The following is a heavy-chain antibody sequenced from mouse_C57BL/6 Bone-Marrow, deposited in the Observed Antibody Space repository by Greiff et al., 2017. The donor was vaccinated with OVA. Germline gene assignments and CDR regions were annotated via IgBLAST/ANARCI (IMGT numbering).Heavy chain of an antibody. Sequence: DVKLQESGPGLVKPSQSLSLTCSVTGYSITSGYYWNWIRQFPGNKLEWMGYISYDGSNKYNPSLKNRISITRYTSKNQFFLKLNSVTTEDTATYYCARGTARDDYWGQGTTLTVSS. D-gene: IGHD3-2*01. CDR2: ISYDGSN. CDR1: GYSITSGYY. CDR3: ARGTARDDY. V-gene: IGHV3-6*01. J-gene: IGHJ2*01.